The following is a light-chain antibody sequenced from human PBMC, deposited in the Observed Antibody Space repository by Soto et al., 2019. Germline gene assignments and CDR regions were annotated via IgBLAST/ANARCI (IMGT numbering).Light chain of an antibody. Sequence: DIQMTQSPSSLSASVGDRVTITCQASHDIKKYLNWYQQKAHKVPKLLIHDVSTLATGVPSRFNGSGSGTDFTLTINSLQPEDVATYYCQQFDDLPLTFGGGTKVDI. J-gene: IGKJ4*01. CDR1: HDIKKY. CDR3: QQFDDLPLT. V-gene: IGKV1-33*01. CDR2: DVS.